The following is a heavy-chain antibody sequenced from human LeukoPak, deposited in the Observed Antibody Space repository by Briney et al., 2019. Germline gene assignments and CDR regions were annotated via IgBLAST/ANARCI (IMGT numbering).Heavy chain of an antibody. V-gene: IGHV3-53*01. Sequence: GGSLRLSCAASGFTVSNNYMSWVRQAPGKGLEWVSVIYPGGRTYYGDSVKGRFTISRDNSKNTLYLQMNSLRAEDTAVYYCARYRENDYGGIDHWGQGTLVTVSS. CDR3: ARYRENDYGGIDH. J-gene: IGHJ4*02. CDR1: GFTVSNNY. D-gene: IGHD4-23*01. CDR2: IYPGGRT.